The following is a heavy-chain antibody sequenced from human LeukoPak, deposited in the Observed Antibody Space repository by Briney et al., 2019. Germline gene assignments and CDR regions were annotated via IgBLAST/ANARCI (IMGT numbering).Heavy chain of an antibody. CDR3: ARGLVEDQIHIHMDV. D-gene: IGHD2-2*01. CDR1: GYTFTDSY. V-gene: IGHV1-2*06. J-gene: IGHJ6*03. CDR2: INPNTGVT. Sequence: ASVKVSCKASGYTFTDSYIHWMRQTPGQRPVWMGRINPNTGVTNFAADFQDRVTMTRDTSITTAYMELSSPRSDDTAIYYCARGLVEDQIHIHMDVWGKGTTVIVSS.